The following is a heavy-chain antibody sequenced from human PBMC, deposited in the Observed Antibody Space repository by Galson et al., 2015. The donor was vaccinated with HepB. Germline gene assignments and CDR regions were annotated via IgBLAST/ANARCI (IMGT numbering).Heavy chain of an antibody. V-gene: IGHV3-23*01. CDR3: AKDEEDLNDAFDI. Sequence: SLRLSCAASGFTFSSYAMSWVRQAPGKGLEWVSAISGSGGSTYYADSVKGRFTISRDNSKNTLYLQMNSLRAEDTAVYYCAKDEEDLNDAFDIWGQGTMVTVSS. CDR1: GFTFSSYA. CDR2: ISGSGGST. J-gene: IGHJ3*02.